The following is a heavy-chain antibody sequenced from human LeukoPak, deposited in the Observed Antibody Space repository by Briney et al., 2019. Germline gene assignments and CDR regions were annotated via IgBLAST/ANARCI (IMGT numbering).Heavy chain of an antibody. CDR2: ISSDGSNT. CDR3: ARGGYYDSSGYLHDAFDI. D-gene: IGHD3-22*01. Sequence: GRSLRLSCAASGFTFNSYGMHWVRQAPGKGLEWVAVISSDGSNTYYVDSVKGRFIISRDNSEDTLFLQMNSLRPEDTAVYYCARGGYYDSSGYLHDAFDIWGQGTMVTVSS. J-gene: IGHJ3*02. CDR1: GFTFNSYG. V-gene: IGHV3-30*03.